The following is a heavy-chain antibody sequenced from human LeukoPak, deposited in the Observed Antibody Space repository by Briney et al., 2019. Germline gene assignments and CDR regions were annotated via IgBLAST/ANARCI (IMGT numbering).Heavy chain of an antibody. Sequence: ASVKVSCKASGYSFTDKYMHWVRQAPGQGLEWMGWINPNSGGTNYAQKFQGRVTMTTDTSMSTAYMELSRLTSDDTAVYYCTRAGGRSWFDPWGQGTLVTVSS. CDR1: GYSFTDKY. V-gene: IGHV1-2*02. J-gene: IGHJ5*02. CDR3: TRAGGRSWFDP. CDR2: INPNSGGT.